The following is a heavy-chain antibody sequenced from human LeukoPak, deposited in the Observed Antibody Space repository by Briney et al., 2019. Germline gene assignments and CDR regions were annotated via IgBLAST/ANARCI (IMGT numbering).Heavy chain of an antibody. J-gene: IGHJ4*02. V-gene: IGHV1-2*06. D-gene: IGHD6-19*01. CDR3: AREDSSGWYRFDY. CDR2: INPNSGGT. CDR1: GYTFTGYY. Sequence: GASVEVSCKASGYTFTGYYMHWVRQAPGQGLEWMGRINPNSGGTNYAQKFQGRVTMTRDTSISTAYMELSRLRSDDTAVYYCAREDSSGWYRFDYWGQGTLVTVSS.